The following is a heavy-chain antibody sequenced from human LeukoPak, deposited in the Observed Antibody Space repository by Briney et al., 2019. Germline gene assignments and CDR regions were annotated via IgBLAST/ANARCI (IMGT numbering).Heavy chain of an antibody. CDR2: ISFSGST. Sequence: NASETLSLTCTVSGASISNYYWSWIRQPAAKGLEWIGRISFSGSTDYNPSLKSRVAMSLDSSKTQFSLKLSSVTAADTAIYYCARDSGTTGEVRFDPWGQGILVTVSA. CDR1: GASISNYY. J-gene: IGHJ5*02. D-gene: IGHD4-17*01. CDR3: ARDSGTTGEVRFDP. V-gene: IGHV4-4*07.